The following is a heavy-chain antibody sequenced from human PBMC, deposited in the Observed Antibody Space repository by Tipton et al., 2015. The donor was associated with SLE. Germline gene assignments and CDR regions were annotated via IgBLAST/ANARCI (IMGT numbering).Heavy chain of an antibody. CDR2: IYYSGST. D-gene: IGHD5-18*01. V-gene: IGHV4-59*11. Sequence: LRLSCTVSGGSISSHYWSWIRQPPGKGLEWIGYIYYSGSTNYNPSLKSRVTISVDTSKNQFSLKLSSVTAADTAVYYCAIPSQRYSYGSEDYWGQGTLVTVSS. J-gene: IGHJ4*02. CDR3: AIPSQRYSYGSEDY. CDR1: GGSISSHY.